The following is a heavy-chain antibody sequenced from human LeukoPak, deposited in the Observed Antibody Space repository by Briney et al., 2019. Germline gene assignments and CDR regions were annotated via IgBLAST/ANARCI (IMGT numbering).Heavy chain of an antibody. D-gene: IGHD5/OR15-5a*01. CDR2: IYYRGNT. CDR3: ARHFYDFNKAFDV. CDR1: GGSINNYY. Sequence: SETLSLTCTVSGGSINNYYWSWIRQPPGKGLEWIGYIYYRGNTNYNPSLKSRVTISVDTSKNQFSLKLSSVTAADTAVYYCARHFYDFNKAFDVWGRGTMVTVSS. J-gene: IGHJ3*01. V-gene: IGHV4-59*08.